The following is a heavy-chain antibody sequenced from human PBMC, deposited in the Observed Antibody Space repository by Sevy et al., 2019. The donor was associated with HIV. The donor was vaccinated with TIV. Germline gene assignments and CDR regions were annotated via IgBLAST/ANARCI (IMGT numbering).Heavy chain of an antibody. J-gene: IGHJ6*03. CDR1: GLTFSSYG. Sequence: GGSLRLSCAASGLTFSSYGMHWVRQAPGKGLEWVALISYDGSNKYYADSVKGRFTISRDNSKNTLYLQMNSLRAEDRAVYYCAKDRIRSCSWSAYYYYYYMDVWGKGTPVTVSS. CDR2: ISYDGSNK. D-gene: IGHD6-13*01. V-gene: IGHV3-30*18. CDR3: AKDRIRSCSWSAYYYYYYMDV.